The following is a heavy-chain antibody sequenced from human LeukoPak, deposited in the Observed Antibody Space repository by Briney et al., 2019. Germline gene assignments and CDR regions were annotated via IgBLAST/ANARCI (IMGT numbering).Heavy chain of an antibody. Sequence: SETLSLTCTVSGGSISSSSYYWGWIRQPPGKGLEWIGEINHSGSTNYNPSLKSRVTISVDTSKNQFSLKLSSVTAADTAVYYCARGRDYDFWSGYYTTYYMDVWGKGTTVTVSS. CDR2: INHSGST. CDR1: GGSISSSSYY. V-gene: IGHV4-39*07. CDR3: ARGRDYDFWSGYYTTYYMDV. J-gene: IGHJ6*03. D-gene: IGHD3-3*01.